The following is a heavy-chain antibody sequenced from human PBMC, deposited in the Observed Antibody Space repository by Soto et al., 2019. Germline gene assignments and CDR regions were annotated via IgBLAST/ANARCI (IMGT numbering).Heavy chain of an antibody. CDR2: IIPIFGTA. Sequence: QVQLVQSGAEVKKPGSSVKVSCKASGGTFSSYAIRWVRQAPGQGLEWMGGIIPIFGTANYAQKFQGRVTITADKATSTAYREPSSLRSQDTAVYYGARGKTMIVVVPRYYFDYWGQGTLVTVSS. CDR1: GGTFSSYA. J-gene: IGHJ4*02. D-gene: IGHD3-22*01. V-gene: IGHV1-69*06. CDR3: ARGKTMIVVVPRYYFDY.